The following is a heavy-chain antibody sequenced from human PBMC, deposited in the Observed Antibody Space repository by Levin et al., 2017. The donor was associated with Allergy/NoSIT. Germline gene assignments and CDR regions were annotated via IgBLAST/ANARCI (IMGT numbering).Heavy chain of an antibody. CDR1: GFSFRDYG. V-gene: IGHV3-30*18. D-gene: IGHD3-10*01. CDR3: AKLAMVRGFVDDLDI. CDR2: ISHDGNSK. J-gene: IGHJ3*02. Sequence: PGGSLRLSCVASGFSFRDYGMHWVRQAPGKGLEWVAAISHDGNSKNHADSVRGRFNISRDNSKNTLLLHLSSLTSDDTAVYYCAKLAMVRGFVDDLDIWGRGTMVVVSS.